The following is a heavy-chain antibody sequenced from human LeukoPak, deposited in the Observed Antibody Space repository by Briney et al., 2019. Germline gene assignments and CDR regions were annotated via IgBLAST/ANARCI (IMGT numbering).Heavy chain of an antibody. CDR3: ARATRGDLLSEF. V-gene: IGHV1-8*01. D-gene: IGHD2/OR15-2a*01. CDR1: GYTFANYD. CDR2: MNPYSTNT. J-gene: IGHJ4*02. Sequence: ASVKVSCKTSGYTFANYDITWVRQAPGRGLKWMGWMNPYSTNTGYARQFQGRLSMTRDISITTAYMELSSLRSEDTAVYYCARATRGDLLSEFWGQGSLITVSS.